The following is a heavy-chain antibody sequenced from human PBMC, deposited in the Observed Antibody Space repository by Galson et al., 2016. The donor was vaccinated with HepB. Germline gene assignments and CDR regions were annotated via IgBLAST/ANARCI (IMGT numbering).Heavy chain of an antibody. CDR1: GFTFSSYS. V-gene: IGHV3-33*08. Sequence: SLRLSCAASGFTFSSYSMNWVRQAPGKGLEWVAVIWFDESQKHYADSVKGRFTIARDNSKDTLYLHMDGLRAEDTAVYYCARDQASGALDFWGQGTLVTVSS. CDR2: IWFDESQK. CDR3: ARDQASGALDF. J-gene: IGHJ4*02. D-gene: IGHD1-26*01.